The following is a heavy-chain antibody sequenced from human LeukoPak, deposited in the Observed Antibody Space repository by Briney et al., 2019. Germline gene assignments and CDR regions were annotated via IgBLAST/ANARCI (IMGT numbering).Heavy chain of an antibody. CDR2: IYYSGST. V-gene: IGHV4-59*08. Sequence: SETLSLTCTVSGGSITSYYWSWIRQPPGKGLEWIGYIYYSGSTNYNPSLNSRVTLSVDTSKNQFSLKLSSVTAADTAVYYCARLRGCSGGSCYHPNFDSWGQGTLVTVSS. CDR1: GGSITSYY. D-gene: IGHD2-15*01. CDR3: ARLRGCSGGSCYHPNFDS. J-gene: IGHJ4*02.